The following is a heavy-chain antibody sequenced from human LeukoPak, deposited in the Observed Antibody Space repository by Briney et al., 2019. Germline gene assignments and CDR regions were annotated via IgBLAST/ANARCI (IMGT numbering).Heavy chain of an antibody. CDR2: IYYTGST. J-gene: IGHJ4*02. Sequence: SETLSLTCTVSGGSISSRSYYWSWIRQHPGRGLEWIGYIYYTGSTYYNPSLKSRATISVDTSKNQFSLKLSSVTAADTAVYYCAREYCSGGSCYLDYWGQGTLVTVSP. D-gene: IGHD2-15*01. CDR1: GGSISSRSYY. V-gene: IGHV4-31*03. CDR3: AREYCSGGSCYLDY.